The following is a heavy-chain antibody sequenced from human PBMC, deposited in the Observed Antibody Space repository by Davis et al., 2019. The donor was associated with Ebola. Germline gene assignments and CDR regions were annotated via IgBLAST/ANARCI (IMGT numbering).Heavy chain of an antibody. V-gene: IGHV4-39*07. CDR2: INHSGST. CDR3: ARDGETTVTTLDY. CDR1: GGSISSSSYY. J-gene: IGHJ4*02. Sequence: MPSETLSLTCTVSGGSISSSSYYWGWIRQPPGKGLEWIGEINHSGSTNYNPSLKSRVTISVDKSKNQFSLKLSSVTAADTAVYYCARDGETTVTTLDYWGQGTLVTVSS. D-gene: IGHD4-11*01.